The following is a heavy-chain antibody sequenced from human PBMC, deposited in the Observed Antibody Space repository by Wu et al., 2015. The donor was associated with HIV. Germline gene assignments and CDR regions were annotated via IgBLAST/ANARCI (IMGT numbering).Heavy chain of an antibody. CDR3: ARGPYSYGSGSYYLDY. Sequence: QVQLVQSGAEVKKPGSSVKVSCTASGGTFSSFAISWVRQAPGQGLEWMGRIIPLFRTTNYAQEFQGRATITADESTSTAFMELSSLRSEDTAVYYCARGPYSYGSGSYYLDYWGQGTLVTVSS. V-gene: IGHV1-69*18. CDR1: GGTFSSFA. CDR2: IIPLFRTT. D-gene: IGHD3-10*01. J-gene: IGHJ4*02.